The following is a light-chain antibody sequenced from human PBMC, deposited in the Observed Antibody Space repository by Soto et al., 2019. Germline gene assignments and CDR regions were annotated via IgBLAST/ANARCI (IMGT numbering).Light chain of an antibody. J-gene: IGKJ4*01. Sequence: DVRITQCPSTLSASVGDRVTITCRASQSISYWLAWYQQVPGEAPKPLIFDSSTVDSGLPSRFSVSGSGTEFTPTISSLQTGGFGTYYCQQYKSYSTFGGGTKVDIK. CDR3: QQYKSYST. CDR1: QSISYW. CDR2: DSS. V-gene: IGKV1-5*01.